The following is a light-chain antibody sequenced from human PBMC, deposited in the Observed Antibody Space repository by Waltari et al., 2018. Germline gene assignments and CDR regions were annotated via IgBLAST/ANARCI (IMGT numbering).Light chain of an antibody. CDR2: WAS. J-gene: IGKJ2*01. CDR3: QQYYSTPYT. CDR1: QSLLDSSKNKNY. V-gene: IGKV4-1*01. Sequence: DIVMTQSPDSLAVSLGARATINCESSQSLLDSSKNKNYLAWSQQKPGQPPKLLIYWASTRESGVPDRFSGSGSGTDFTLTISSLQAEDVAVFYCQQYYSTPYTFGQGTKLEIK.